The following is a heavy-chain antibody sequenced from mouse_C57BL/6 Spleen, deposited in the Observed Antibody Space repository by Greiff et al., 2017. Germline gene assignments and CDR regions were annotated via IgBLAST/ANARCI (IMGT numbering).Heavy chain of an antibody. Sequence: QVQLQQSGPELVKPGASVKISCKASGYAFSSSWMNWVKQRPGKGLEWIGRIYPGDGDTNYNGKFKGKATLTADKSSSTAYMQLSSLTSEDSAVYFCARSTTVVADGYAMDYWGQGTSVTVSS. V-gene: IGHV1-82*01. CDR3: ARSTTVVADGYAMDY. D-gene: IGHD1-1*01. CDR2: IYPGDGDT. CDR1: GYAFSSSW. J-gene: IGHJ4*01.